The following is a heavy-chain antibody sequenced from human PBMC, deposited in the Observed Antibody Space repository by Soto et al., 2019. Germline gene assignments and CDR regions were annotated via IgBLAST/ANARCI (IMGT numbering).Heavy chain of an antibody. CDR2: INAGNGNT. D-gene: IGHD5-12*01. J-gene: IGHJ4*02. CDR3: ARVSGYYLPDY. V-gene: IGHV1-3*05. Sequence: QVQLVQSGAEEKKPGASVKVSCKASGYTFTNYAMHWVRQAPGQRLEWMGWINAGNGNTKYSQKLQGRVTITRDTSASTAYMELSSLRSEDTAVYYCARVSGYYLPDYWCQGTLVTVSS. CDR1: GYTFTNYA.